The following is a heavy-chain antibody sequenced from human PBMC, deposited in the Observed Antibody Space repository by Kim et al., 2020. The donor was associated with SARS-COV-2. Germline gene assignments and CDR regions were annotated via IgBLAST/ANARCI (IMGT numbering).Heavy chain of an antibody. V-gene: IGHV3-33*01. J-gene: IGHJ4*01. D-gene: IGHD3-22*01. CDR2: IWYDGSNK. CDR1: GFTFSSYG. Sequence: GGSLRLSCAASGFTFSSYGMHWVRQAPGKGLEWVAVIWYDGSNKYYADFVKGRFTISRDNSKNTLYLRMNSLRAEDTAVYYCARDFGAYDSFPTVDYWG. CDR3: ARDFGAYDSFPTVDY.